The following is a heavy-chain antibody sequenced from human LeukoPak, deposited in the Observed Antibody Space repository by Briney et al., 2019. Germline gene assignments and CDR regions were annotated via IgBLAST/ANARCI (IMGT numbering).Heavy chain of an antibody. J-gene: IGHJ3*02. Sequence: GASVKVSCKASGGTFSSYAISWVRQAPGQGLEWMGGIIPIFGTANYAQKFQGSVTITADESTSTAYMELSSLRSEDTAVYYCARDKYSYGYNAFDIWGQGTMVTVSS. D-gene: IGHD5-18*01. V-gene: IGHV1-69*01. CDR3: ARDKYSYGYNAFDI. CDR2: IIPIFGTA. CDR1: GGTFSSYA.